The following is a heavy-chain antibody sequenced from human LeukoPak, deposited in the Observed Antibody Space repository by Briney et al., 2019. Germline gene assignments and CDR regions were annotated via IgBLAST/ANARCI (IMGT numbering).Heavy chain of an antibody. J-gene: IGHJ4*02. Sequence: PGGSLRLSCAASGFTLSSYSFNWVRQAPGKGLEWVSSISSTNRYIYYADSVKGRVIISKDNAKNSLYLQMNSLRPEDTAVYYCARGGPEADNDHWGQGTLVTVSS. V-gene: IGHV3-21*01. CDR2: ISSTNRYI. CDR3: ARGGPEADNDH. CDR1: GFTLSSYS.